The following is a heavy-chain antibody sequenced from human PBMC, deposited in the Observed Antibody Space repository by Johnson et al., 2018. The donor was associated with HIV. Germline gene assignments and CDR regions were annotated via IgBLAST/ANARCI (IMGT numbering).Heavy chain of an antibody. CDR3: AREPGYSSGPDAFDL. CDR1: GFTFCSSA. V-gene: IGHV3-30*04. D-gene: IGHD6-19*01. Sequence: QLQLVESGGGVLQPGRSLRLSCSASGFTFCSSAMHWVRQAPGKGLVWVAVISDDGRNKYYADSVKVRFTISRDNSKHTLYLQMNSLRAEDTAVYYCAREPGYSSGPDAFDLWGQGTMVTVSS. J-gene: IGHJ3*01. CDR2: ISDDGRNK.